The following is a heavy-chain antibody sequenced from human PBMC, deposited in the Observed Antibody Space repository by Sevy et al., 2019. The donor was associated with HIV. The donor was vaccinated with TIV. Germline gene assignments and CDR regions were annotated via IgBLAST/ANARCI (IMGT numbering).Heavy chain of an antibody. J-gene: IGHJ3*02. CDR3: ARDKGNYYPDAFDI. CDR2: IKQDGSEK. Sequence: GGSLRLSCAASGFTFSSYWMSWVRQAPGKGLEWVANIKQDGSEKYYVDSVKGRFTISRDNAKNSLYLQMNSPRAEDTAVYYCARDKGNYYPDAFDIWGQGTMVTVSS. D-gene: IGHD3-22*01. CDR1: GFTFSSYW. V-gene: IGHV3-7*01.